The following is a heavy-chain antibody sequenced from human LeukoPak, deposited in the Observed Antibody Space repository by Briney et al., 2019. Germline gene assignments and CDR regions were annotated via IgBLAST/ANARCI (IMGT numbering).Heavy chain of an antibody. CDR3: ARGGTLLRASSDY. J-gene: IGHJ4*02. D-gene: IGHD1-26*01. V-gene: IGHV1-69*04. Sequence: SVKVSCKASGGTFSSYAISWVRQAPGQGLEWMGRIIPILGIANYAQKFQGRVTITADKSTSTAYMELSSLRSEDTAVYYCARGGTLLRASSDYWGQGTLVTVSS. CDR1: GGTFSSYA. CDR2: IIPILGIA.